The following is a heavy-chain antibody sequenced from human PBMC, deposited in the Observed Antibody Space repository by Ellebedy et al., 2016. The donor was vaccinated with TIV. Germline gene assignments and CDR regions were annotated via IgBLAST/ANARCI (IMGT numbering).Heavy chain of an antibody. Sequence: AASVKVSCKVSGYTLTELSMHWVRQAPGKGLEWMGGFDPEDGETIYAQKFQGRVTMTEDTSTDTAYMALSSLRSEDTAVYYCATGPGVLRILEWLYWGQGTLVTVSS. CDR1: GYTLTELS. CDR2: FDPEDGET. D-gene: IGHD3-3*01. V-gene: IGHV1-24*01. CDR3: ATGPGVLRILEWLY. J-gene: IGHJ4*02.